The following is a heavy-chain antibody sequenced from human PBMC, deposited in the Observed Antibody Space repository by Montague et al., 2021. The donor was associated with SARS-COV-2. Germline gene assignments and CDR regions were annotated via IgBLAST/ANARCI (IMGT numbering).Heavy chain of an antibody. D-gene: IGHD3-22*01. CDR3: ARLKRYFDSSGSPSAFDF. CDR1: GGSITNNIDY. Sequence: SETLSLTCTVSGGSITNNIDYWAWIRQPPGKGLEWIGSIYYTGNTYYNPSLKSRVTISVVTSKNHSTLKLSSVPAAETAVYYCARLKRYFDSSGSPSAFDFWGQGTKVTVSS. V-gene: IGHV4-39*02. J-gene: IGHJ3*01. CDR2: IYYTGNT.